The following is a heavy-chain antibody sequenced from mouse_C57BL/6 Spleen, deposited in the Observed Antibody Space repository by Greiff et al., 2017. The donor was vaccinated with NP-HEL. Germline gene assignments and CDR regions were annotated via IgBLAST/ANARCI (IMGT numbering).Heavy chain of an antibody. CDR3: ARAGYYGSRGRDVDV. D-gene: IGHD1-1*01. Sequence: QVQLQQPGAELVMPGASVKLSCKASGYTFTSYWMHWVKQRPGQGLEWIGEIDPSDSYTKYNQKFKGKSTLTVDKSSSTAYMQLRSLTSEDSAVYYCARAGYYGSRGRDVDVWGTGTTVTVSS. V-gene: IGHV1-69*01. CDR1: GYTFTSYW. J-gene: IGHJ1*03. CDR2: IDPSDSYT.